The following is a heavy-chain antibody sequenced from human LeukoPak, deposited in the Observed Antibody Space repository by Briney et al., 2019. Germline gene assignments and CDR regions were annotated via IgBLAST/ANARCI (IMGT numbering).Heavy chain of an antibody. V-gene: IGHV3-30*02. Sequence: GGSLRLSCAASGFTFSSYGMHWVRQAPGKGLEWVAFIRYDGSNKYYADSVKGRFTISRDNSKNTLYLQMNSLRAEDTAVYYCAKAPSITMVRGVISYYYGMDVWRQRTTVTVSS. CDR3: AKAPSITMVRGVISYYYGMDV. CDR1: GFTFSSYG. D-gene: IGHD3-10*01. J-gene: IGHJ6*02. CDR2: IRYDGSNK.